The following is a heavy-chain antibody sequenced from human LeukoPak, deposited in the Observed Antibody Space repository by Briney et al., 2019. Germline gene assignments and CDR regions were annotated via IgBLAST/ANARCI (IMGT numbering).Heavy chain of an antibody. CDR2: IYSGGST. CDR1: GFTVSSNY. D-gene: IGHD3-22*01. V-gene: IGHV3-66*01. Sequence: PGGSLRLSCAASGFTVSSNYMSWVRQAPGKGLEWVSVIYSGGSTYYADSVKGRFTISRDNSKNTLYLQMNSLRAEDTAVYYCARDTYYYDRGGFDYWGQGTLVTVSS. CDR3: ARDTYYYDRGGFDY. J-gene: IGHJ4*02.